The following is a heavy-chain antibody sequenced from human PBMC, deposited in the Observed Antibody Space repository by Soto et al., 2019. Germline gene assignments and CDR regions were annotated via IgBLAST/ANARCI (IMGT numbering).Heavy chain of an antibody. CDR3: ARSRGIASWFDT. J-gene: IGHJ5*02. D-gene: IGHD2-15*01. Sequence: EVQLVESGGGLVQPGGSLRLSCAASGFTVSSNYMSWVRQAPGKGLEWVSVIYSGGSTYYADSVKGRFTISRHNPKNTLYLQMNSLRAEDPAVYYCARSRGIASWFDTWGQGTLVTVSS. CDR2: IYSGGST. V-gene: IGHV3-53*04. CDR1: GFTVSSNY.